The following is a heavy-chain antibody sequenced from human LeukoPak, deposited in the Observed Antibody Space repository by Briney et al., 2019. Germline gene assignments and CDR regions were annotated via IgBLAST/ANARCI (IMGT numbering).Heavy chain of an antibody. CDR1: GFTFSSYA. D-gene: IGHD3-22*01. J-gene: IGHJ4*02. V-gene: IGHV3-30-3*01. Sequence: GRSLRLSCAASGFTFSSYAMHWVRQAPGKGLEWVAVISYDGSNKYYADSVKGRFTISRDNSKNTLYLQMNSLRAEDTAVYYCAREYLGPDYYDSQFDYWGQGTLVTVSS. CDR2: ISYDGSNK. CDR3: AREYLGPDYYDSQFDY.